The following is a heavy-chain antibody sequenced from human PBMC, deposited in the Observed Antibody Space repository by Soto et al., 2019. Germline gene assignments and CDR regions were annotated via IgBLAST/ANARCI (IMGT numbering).Heavy chain of an antibody. CDR3: AHRFTNNWFGP. CDR2: IYWDDDK. V-gene: IGHV2-5*02. J-gene: IGHJ5*02. D-gene: IGHD3-10*01. Sequence: QITLKESGPTLVKPTQTLTLTCTFSGFSLSTRGVGVGWIRQPPGKALEWLALIYWDDDKRYSPSLKSRLTXTXXTSKNQEVLTMTNMDPVDTATYYCAHRFTNNWFGPWGQGTLVTVSS. CDR1: GFSLSTRGVG.